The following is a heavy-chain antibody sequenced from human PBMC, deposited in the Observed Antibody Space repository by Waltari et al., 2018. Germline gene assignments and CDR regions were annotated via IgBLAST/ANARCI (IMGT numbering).Heavy chain of an antibody. CDR2: IYYTGSS. CDR1: GASLSSDY. D-gene: IGHD5-12*01. J-gene: IGHJ6*02. V-gene: IGHV4-59*01. Sequence: QVQLQESGPGLLKPSETLSITCTVPGASLSSDYWAWIRQPPGKGLEWVGYIYYTGSSNYNPSLKSRVTISIDRSKSQFSLKLSSVTAADTAVYYCARAHPDSGYSGYYYGMDVWGQGTTVTVSS. CDR3: ARAHPDSGYSGYYYGMDV.